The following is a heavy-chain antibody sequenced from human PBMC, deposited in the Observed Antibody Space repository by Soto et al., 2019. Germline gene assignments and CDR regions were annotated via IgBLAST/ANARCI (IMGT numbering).Heavy chain of an antibody. CDR2: INAGNGKT. CDR1: GYTFSSYA. V-gene: IGHV1-3*01. Sequence: ASVKVSCKASGYTFSSYAMYWVRQAPGHRLEWMGWINAGNGKTESSQKLEDRVTITRDTSASTAYMELNSLRSEDTAVYYCARDPIRIWFGERNYAMDVWAQGTTVTVSS. CDR3: ARDPIRIWFGERNYAMDV. J-gene: IGHJ6*02. D-gene: IGHD3-10*01.